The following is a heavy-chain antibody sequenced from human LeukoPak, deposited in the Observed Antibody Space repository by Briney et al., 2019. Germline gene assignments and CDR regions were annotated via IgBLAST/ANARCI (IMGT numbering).Heavy chain of an antibody. CDR2: INWNGGST. CDR3: ASHASYYYDSSGYRHFDF. V-gene: IGHV3-20*04. J-gene: IGHJ4*02. Sequence: PGGSLRLSCVASVLTFEDYALSWVRHAPGKGLEWVSGINWNGGSTEYADSVKGRFTISRDNAKNSLYLQMNSLRAEDTALYYCASHASYYYDSSGYRHFDFWGQGTLVTVSS. CDR1: VLTFEDYA. D-gene: IGHD3-22*01.